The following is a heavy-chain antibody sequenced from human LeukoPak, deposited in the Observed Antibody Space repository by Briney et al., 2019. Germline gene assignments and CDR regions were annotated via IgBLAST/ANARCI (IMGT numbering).Heavy chain of an antibody. CDR1: GYTFTSYG. V-gene: IGHV1-18*01. J-gene: IGHJ3*02. CDR3: ARDFLGAFDI. CDR2: ISAYNGNT. Sequence: ASVKVSCKASGYTFTSYGISWVRQAPGQGLEWMGWISAYNGNTNYAQKFQGRVTITRNTSISTAYMELSSLRSEDTAVYYCARDFLGAFDIWGQGTMVTVSS. D-gene: IGHD3-16*01.